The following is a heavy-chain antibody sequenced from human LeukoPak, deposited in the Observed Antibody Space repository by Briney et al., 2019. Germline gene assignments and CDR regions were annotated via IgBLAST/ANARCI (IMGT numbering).Heavy chain of an antibody. Sequence: PGGSLRLSCAASGFTFSNSWMSWVRQAPGQGLEWVANIKQDGSEKYYVDSVKGRFTISRDNAKNSLYLQMNSLRAEDTAVYYCARESDLFGRHRYYYYMDVWGKGTTVTVSS. CDR3: ARESDLFGRHRYYYYMDV. CDR2: IKQDGSEK. CDR1: GFTFSNSW. D-gene: IGHD1-14*01. V-gene: IGHV3-7*01. J-gene: IGHJ6*03.